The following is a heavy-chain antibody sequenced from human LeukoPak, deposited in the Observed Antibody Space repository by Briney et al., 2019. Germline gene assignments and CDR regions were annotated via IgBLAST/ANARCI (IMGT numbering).Heavy chain of an antibody. CDR2: INPNSGGT. J-gene: IGHJ4*02. V-gene: IGHV1-2*02. Sequence: GASVKVSCKASGYTFTGYYMHWVRQAPGQGLEWMGWINPNSGGTNYAQKFQGRVTMTRDTSISTAYMELSRLRSDDTAVYYCARAPVLRYFDWLLSFFGYWGQGTLVTVSS. CDR1: GYTFTGYY. CDR3: ARAPVLRYFDWLLSFFGY. D-gene: IGHD3-9*01.